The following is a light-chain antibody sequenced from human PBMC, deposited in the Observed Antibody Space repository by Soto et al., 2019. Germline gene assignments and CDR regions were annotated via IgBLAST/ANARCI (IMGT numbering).Light chain of an antibody. J-gene: IGKJ1*01. V-gene: IGKV3-20*01. CDR2: GAS. CDR3: QQYGRTSWT. Sequence: EIVLTQSPGTLSLSPGEGATLSCRASQSVSTNFFAWYQQKPGQAPRLLIYGASTRATGIPDRFSGSGSGTDFILIISRLEPEDFTVYYCQQYGRTSWTFGQGTKVKI. CDR1: QSVSTNF.